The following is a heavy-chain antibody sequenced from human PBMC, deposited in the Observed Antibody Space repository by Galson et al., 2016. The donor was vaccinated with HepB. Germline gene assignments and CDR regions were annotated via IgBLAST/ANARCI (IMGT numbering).Heavy chain of an antibody. D-gene: IGHD3-10*02. CDR1: GFTFGDYA. J-gene: IGHJ4*02. Sequence: SLRLSCAASGFTFGDYAMSWFRQAPGKGLEWVGFIRSKAYGGTTEYAASVKGRFTISRDDSESIAYLQMNSLKTEDTAVYYCTRGVRYSRIYFDYWGQGTLVTVSS. V-gene: IGHV3-49*03. CDR3: TRGVRYSRIYFDY. CDR2: IRSKAYGGTT.